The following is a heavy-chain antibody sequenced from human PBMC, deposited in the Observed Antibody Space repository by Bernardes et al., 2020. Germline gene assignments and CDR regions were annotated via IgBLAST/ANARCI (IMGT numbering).Heavy chain of an antibody. CDR1: GFTFSSYW. CDR2: INSDGSST. V-gene: IGHV3-74*01. D-gene: IGHD2-2*01. Sequence: GGSLRLSCAASGFTFSSYWMHWVRQAPGKGLVWVSRINSDGSSTSYADSVKGRFTISRDNAKNTLYLQMNSLRAEDTAVYYCARNGLYCSSTSCYPYYYYGMDGWGQGTTVTVSS. J-gene: IGHJ6*02. CDR3: ARNGLYCSSTSCYPYYYYGMDG.